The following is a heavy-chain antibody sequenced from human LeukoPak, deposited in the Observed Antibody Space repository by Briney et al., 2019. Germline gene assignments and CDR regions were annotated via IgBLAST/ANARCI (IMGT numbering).Heavy chain of an antibody. D-gene: IGHD6-13*01. J-gene: IGHJ3*02. V-gene: IGHV3-11*01. Sequence: PGGSLRLSCAASGFTFSDYYMSWIRRAPGKGLGGVSYISSSGSTIYYADSVKGRFTISRDNAKNSLCLQMNSLRAEDTAVYYCYSSSWYDAFDIWGQGTMVTVSS. CDR3: YSSSWYDAFDI. CDR2: ISSSGSTI. CDR1: GFTFSDYY.